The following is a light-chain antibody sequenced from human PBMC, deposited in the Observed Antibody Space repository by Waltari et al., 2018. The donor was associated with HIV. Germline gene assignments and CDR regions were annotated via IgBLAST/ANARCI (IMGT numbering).Light chain of an antibody. V-gene: IGKV1-39*01. CDR1: QSIGSS. CDR2: AAS. J-gene: IGKJ1*01. CDR3: QQSYTTPRT. Sequence: DIQMTQSPSSLSASVGDRVTITCRASQSIGSSLNWYQQRPGKAPELLIFAASSLQSGVPSRFSGSGSATDFALTISSLQPYDFATYYCQQSYTTPRTFGQGTRVEIK.